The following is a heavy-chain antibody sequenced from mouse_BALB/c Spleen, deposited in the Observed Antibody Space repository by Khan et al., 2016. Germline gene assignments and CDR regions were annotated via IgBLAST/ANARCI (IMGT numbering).Heavy chain of an antibody. V-gene: IGHV1S137*01. CDR3: AREGLNYDYAMDY. CDR2: ISSYNGDS. J-gene: IGHJ4*01. CDR1: GYIFTDYA. Sequence: QVQLQQSGAELVRPGVSVKISCKGSGYIFTDYAVHWVKQSHAKSLEWIGVISSYNGDSSYNQKFKGKATMTVDNSSSTAYMELARLTSEDSAIYYCAREGLNYDYAMDYWGQGTSVTVSS. D-gene: IGHD2-4*01.